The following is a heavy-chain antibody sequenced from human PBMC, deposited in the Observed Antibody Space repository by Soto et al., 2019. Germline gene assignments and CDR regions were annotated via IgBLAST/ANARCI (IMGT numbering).Heavy chain of an antibody. CDR2: IYYSGST. CDR3: ARTQVYPYYYMDV. Sequence: SETLSLTCTVSGGSISSNNYYWGWIRQPPGKGLEWIGSIYYSGSTHYKPSLKGRVTISVDTSKNQFSLRLSSVTAADTAVYYCARTQVYPYYYMDVWGKGTTVTVSS. J-gene: IGHJ6*03. CDR1: GGSISSNNYY. V-gene: IGHV4-39*01.